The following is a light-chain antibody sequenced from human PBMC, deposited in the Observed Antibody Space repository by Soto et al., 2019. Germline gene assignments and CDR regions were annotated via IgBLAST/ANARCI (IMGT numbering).Light chain of an antibody. CDR1: QSVSSRY. J-gene: IGKJ2*01. Sequence: EIVLTQSPATLSLSPGERATLSCRASQSVSSRYLACYPQKPGLAPRLLIHESSSRATGIPDRCSGSGSGTEVTLTISRLEPEDVAVYYCQQYGNAWYTFGQGTKLEIK. CDR3: QQYGNAWYT. CDR2: ESS. V-gene: IGKV3D-20*01.